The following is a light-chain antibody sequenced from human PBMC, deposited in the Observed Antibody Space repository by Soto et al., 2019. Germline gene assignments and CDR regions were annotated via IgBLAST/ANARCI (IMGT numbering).Light chain of an antibody. CDR2: GAS. J-gene: IGKJ5*01. CDR3: QQYNNWPLT. CDR1: QSVSTD. V-gene: IGKV3-15*01. Sequence: EIVMTQSPATLSVSPGERASLSCRASQSVSTDLAWYQQKPAQAPRLLIYGASTRATGIPARFSGGGSGTEFTLTISSLQSADFAVYYCQQYNNWPLTFGPGTRLEI.